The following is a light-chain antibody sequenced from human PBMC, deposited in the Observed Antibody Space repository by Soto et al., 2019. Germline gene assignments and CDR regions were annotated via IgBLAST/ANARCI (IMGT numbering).Light chain of an antibody. CDR2: EVS. CDR1: SSDVGGYDY. V-gene: IGLV2-14*01. J-gene: IGLJ1*01. Sequence: QSALTQPASVSGSPGQSITISCTGTSSDVGGYDYVSWYQLHPGKAPKLMIFEVSNRPSGVSYRFSGSKSGNTASLTISGLQVEDEADYFCRSYSISTAYLFGTGTKVTVL. CDR3: RSYSISTAYL.